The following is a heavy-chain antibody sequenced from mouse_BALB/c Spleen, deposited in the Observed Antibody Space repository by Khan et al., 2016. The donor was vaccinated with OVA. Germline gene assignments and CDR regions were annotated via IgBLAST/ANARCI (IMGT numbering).Heavy chain of an antibody. J-gene: IGHJ3*01. V-gene: IGHV1-26*01. CDR3: ARGYDFFAY. Sequence: EVQLQQSGPDLVKPGASVKISCKASGYSFTLYYMTWVRQSHGKSLEWIGRVNPNTGGTGYNQDFKGKAILTVDKSSNTAYMEFRSLPSEDSAVYYCARGYDFFAYWGQGTLVTVSA. D-gene: IGHD2-14*01. CDR1: GYSFTLYY. CDR2: VNPNTGGT.